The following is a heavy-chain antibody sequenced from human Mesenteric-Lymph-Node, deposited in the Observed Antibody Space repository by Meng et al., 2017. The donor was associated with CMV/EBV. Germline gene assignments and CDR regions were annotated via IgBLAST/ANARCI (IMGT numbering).Heavy chain of an antibody. CDR2: IKQDGSEK. D-gene: IGHD3-3*01. CDR1: GFTFSSYW. J-gene: IGHJ4*02. Sequence: GESLKISCAASGFTFSSYWMSWVRQAPGKGLEWVANIKQDGSEKYYVDSVKGRFTISRDNAKNSLYLLMNSLRAEDTALYYCARLTYVVDAFWSGYPTYYFDYWGQGTLVTVSS. CDR3: ARLTYVVDAFWSGYPTYYFDY. V-gene: IGHV3-7*01.